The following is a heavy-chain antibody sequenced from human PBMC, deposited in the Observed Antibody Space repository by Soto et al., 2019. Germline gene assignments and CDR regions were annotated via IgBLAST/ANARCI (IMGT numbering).Heavy chain of an antibody. CDR3: ARFPPFPGYCSSTSCYSPYYFDY. D-gene: IGHD2-2*01. Sequence: SETLSLTCTVSGGSISSYYWSWIRQPPGKGLEWIGYIYYIGTTNSTPSLKFRVTISVDTSKIHFSLKLCFVPPADPSVYYCARFPPFPGYCSSTSCYSPYYFDYWGQGTLVTVS. V-gene: IGHV4-59*08. CDR2: IYYIGTT. J-gene: IGHJ4*02. CDR1: GGSISSYY.